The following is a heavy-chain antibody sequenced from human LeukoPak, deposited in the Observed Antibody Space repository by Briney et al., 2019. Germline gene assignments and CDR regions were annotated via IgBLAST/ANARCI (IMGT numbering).Heavy chain of an antibody. Sequence: GGSLRLSCAASGFTFNSYWMSWVRQAPGKGLEWVANIDPDGSEKQYGDSVMGRFTTSRDNAKNSLYLQMNSLRAEDTAIYYCARIYYFGDNNWRYFDNWGQGTLVTVSS. J-gene: IGHJ4*02. CDR1: GFTFNSYW. V-gene: IGHV3-7*01. D-gene: IGHD3-10*01. CDR3: ARIYYFGDNNWRYFDN. CDR2: IDPDGSEK.